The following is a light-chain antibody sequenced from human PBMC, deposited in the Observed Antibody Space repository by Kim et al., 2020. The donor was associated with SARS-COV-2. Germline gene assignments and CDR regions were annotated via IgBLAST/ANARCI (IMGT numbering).Light chain of an antibody. CDR1: SGDMGSYNY. CDR3: SSYTSSATLI. V-gene: IGLV2-14*04. Sequence: GQSITISCTGTSGDMGSYNYVYWYQQNPDKAPKLLISDVSERPSGVSDRFSGSKSGNTASLTISGLQAEDEGDYYCSSYTSSATLIFGAGTKVTVL. J-gene: IGLJ2*01. CDR2: DVS.